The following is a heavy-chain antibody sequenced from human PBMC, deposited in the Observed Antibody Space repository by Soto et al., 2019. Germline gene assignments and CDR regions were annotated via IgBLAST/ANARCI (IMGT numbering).Heavy chain of an antibody. Sequence: QVQLQESGPGLVKPSETLSLTCTVSGGSISSYYWSWIRQPPGKGLEWIGYIYYSGSTNYNPSLKSRVPISVDTSKNQFSLKLSSVTAADTAVYYCARGGRTRSETPDYWGQGTLVTVSS. CDR2: IYYSGST. V-gene: IGHV4-59*01. CDR1: GGSISSYY. J-gene: IGHJ4*02. CDR3: ARGGRTRSETPDY. D-gene: IGHD3-3*01.